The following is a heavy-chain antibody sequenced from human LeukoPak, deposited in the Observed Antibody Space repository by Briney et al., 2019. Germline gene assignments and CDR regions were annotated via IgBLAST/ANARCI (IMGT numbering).Heavy chain of an antibody. Sequence: SETLTLTCAASGVSISSSNWWRWVRQPPGEGLEWTGETYHSGSTNYNASVKSRVTISVDKSKNQFSLKLISVTAADTAVYYCARGSLVLDYYYGMDVWGKGTTVTVSS. CDR2: TYHSGST. V-gene: IGHV4-4*02. CDR1: GVSISSSNW. D-gene: IGHD3-16*02. CDR3: ARGSLVLDYYYGMDV. J-gene: IGHJ6*04.